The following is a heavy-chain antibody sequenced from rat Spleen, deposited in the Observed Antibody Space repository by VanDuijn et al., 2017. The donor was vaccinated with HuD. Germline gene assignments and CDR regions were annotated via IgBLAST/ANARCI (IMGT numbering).Heavy chain of an antibody. Sequence: EVQLVESGGGLVQPGRSLKVSCVASGFTFTNYDMAWVRQAPTKGLEWIASISTGGGSTFYPDSVKGRFTISRDNAKNTQYLQMDSLRSEDTATYYCVRLFRYYALMDAWGQGASVTVSS. J-gene: IGHJ4*01. CDR1: GFTFTNYD. CDR2: ISTGGGST. D-gene: IGHD1-1*01. CDR3: VRLFRYYALMDA. V-gene: IGHV5S13*01.